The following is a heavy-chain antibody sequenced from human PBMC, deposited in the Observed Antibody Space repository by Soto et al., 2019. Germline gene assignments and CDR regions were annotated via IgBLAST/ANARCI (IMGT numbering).Heavy chain of an antibody. V-gene: IGHV3-23*01. J-gene: IGHJ1*01. CDR3: SKREGDGYSRTEVSQH. Sequence: PGGLLRLSSAASGLTFGNHNLNWISPDQGQGLEWVSTITGSGVSTYYADSVKGRFTISRDNSRNTLYLQMDSLRAEDTALYYCSKREGDGYSRTEVSQHLVQGTLV. D-gene: IGHD6-13*01. CDR1: GLTFGNHN. CDR2: ITGSGVST.